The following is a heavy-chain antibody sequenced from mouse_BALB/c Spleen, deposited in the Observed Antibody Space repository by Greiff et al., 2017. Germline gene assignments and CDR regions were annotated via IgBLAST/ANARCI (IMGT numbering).Heavy chain of an antibody. J-gene: IGHJ3*01. CDR2: IYPSDSYT. D-gene: IGHD2-1*01. CDR1: GYTFTSYW. Sequence: LQQPGAELVRPGASVKLSCKASGYTFTSYWINWVKQRPGQGLEWIGNIYPSDSYTNYNQKFKDKATLTVDKSSSTAYMQLSSPTSEDSAVYYCSYGNFFAYWGQGTLVTVSA. CDR3: SYGNFFAY. V-gene: IGHV1-69*02.